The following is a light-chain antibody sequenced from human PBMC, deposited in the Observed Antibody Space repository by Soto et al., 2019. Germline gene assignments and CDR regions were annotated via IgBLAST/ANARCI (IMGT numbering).Light chain of an antibody. Sequence: QSALTQPASVSASPGQSITISCTGTSSNVGTYDLVSWYQHHPDKAPKLIIYEGTKRPSGISSRFSGSKSGNTASLTISGLQAEDDADYYCCSFAVGVALVFGGGTKVTVL. CDR2: EGT. V-gene: IGLV2-23*01. CDR1: SSNVGTYDL. J-gene: IGLJ2*01. CDR3: CSFAVGVALV.